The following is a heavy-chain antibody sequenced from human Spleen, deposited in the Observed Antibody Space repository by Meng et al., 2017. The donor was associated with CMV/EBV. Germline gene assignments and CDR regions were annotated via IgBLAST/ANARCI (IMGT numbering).Heavy chain of an antibody. Sequence: GGSLRLSCAASGFTFSSYAMHWVRQAPGKGLEWVAVISYDGSNKYYADSVKGRFTISRDNSKNTLYLQMNSLRAEDTAVYHCAMEWEPGKVFDYWGQGTLVTVSS. J-gene: IGHJ4*02. CDR1: GFTFSSYA. CDR3: AMEWEPGKVFDY. V-gene: IGHV3-30*04. D-gene: IGHD1-26*01. CDR2: ISYDGSNK.